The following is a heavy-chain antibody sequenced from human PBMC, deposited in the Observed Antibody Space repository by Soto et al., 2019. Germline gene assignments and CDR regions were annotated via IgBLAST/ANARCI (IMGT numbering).Heavy chain of an antibody. Sequence: PSETLRLSCAASGFTFSSYAMSWVRQAPGKGLEWVSAISGSGGSTYYADSVKGRFTISRDNSKNTLYLQMNSLRAEDTAVYYCAKIPSNYYGSGSPFDPWGQGTLVTVSS. V-gene: IGHV3-23*01. CDR3: AKIPSNYYGSGSPFDP. CDR1: GFTFSSYA. CDR2: ISGSGGST. D-gene: IGHD3-10*01. J-gene: IGHJ5*02.